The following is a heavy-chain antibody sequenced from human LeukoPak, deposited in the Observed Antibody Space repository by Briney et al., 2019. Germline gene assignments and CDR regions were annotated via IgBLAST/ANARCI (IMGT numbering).Heavy chain of an antibody. D-gene: IGHD6-13*01. V-gene: IGHV4-34*01. J-gene: IGHJ4*02. CDR1: GFTFSDYY. Sequence: GSLRLSCAASGFTFSDYYMSWIRQPPGKGLEWIGEINHSGSTNYNPSLKSRVTISVDTSKNQFSLKLSSVTAADTAVYYCARHIGIAGDYWGQGTLVTVSS. CDR3: ARHIGIAGDY. CDR2: INHSGST.